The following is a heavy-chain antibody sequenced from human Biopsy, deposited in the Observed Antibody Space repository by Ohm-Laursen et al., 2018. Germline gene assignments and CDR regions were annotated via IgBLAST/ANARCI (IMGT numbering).Heavy chain of an antibody. CDR3: ARDRPSVPAYAVF. J-gene: IGHJ4*02. D-gene: IGHD2-2*01. V-gene: IGHV1-18*01. CDR2: SGGYNGKT. CDR1: ASTFTSSS. Sequence: SVSPSCHVSASTFTSSSTSSVRHAPGHGLGWLGLSGGYNGKTNYAQKFQGRLIMTTDTSTSTAYMDLRSLRSDDTAVYYCARDRPSVPAYAVFWGQGSLVTVSS.